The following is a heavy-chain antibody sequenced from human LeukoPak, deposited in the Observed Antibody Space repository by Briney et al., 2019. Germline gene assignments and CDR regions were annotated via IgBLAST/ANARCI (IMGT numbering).Heavy chain of an antibody. Sequence: SETLSLTCTVSGDSISNYYWSWIRQSPGTGLEWIGYIYSGGSTNYNPSLDSRVTISIDTSKNQFSLNLRSVSAADTAVYYCARRTTITTNGAFDIWGKGTMVAVSS. D-gene: IGHD1-1*01. CDR2: IYSGGST. CDR1: GDSISNYY. J-gene: IGHJ3*02. CDR3: ARRTTITTNGAFDI. V-gene: IGHV4-59*01.